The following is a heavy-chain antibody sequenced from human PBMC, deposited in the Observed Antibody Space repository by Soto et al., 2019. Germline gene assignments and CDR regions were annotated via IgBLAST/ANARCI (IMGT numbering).Heavy chain of an antibody. J-gene: IGHJ6*02. CDR1: GFTFSSYG. V-gene: IGHV3-30*18. D-gene: IGHD2-15*01. CDR3: AKDGEGVVAATPPYYYGMDV. CDR2: ISYDGSNK. Sequence: PGGSLRLSCAASGFTFSSYGMHWVCQAPGKGLEWVAVISYDGSNKYYADSVKGRFTISRDNSKNTLYLQMNSLRAEDTAVYYCAKDGEGVVAATPPYYYGMDVWGQGTTVTVSS.